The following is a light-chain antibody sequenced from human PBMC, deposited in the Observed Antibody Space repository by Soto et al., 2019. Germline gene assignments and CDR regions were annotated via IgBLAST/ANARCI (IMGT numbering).Light chain of an antibody. J-gene: IGKJ2*01. Sequence: DIQMTQSPAALSVSVGERVTITCQASQDIYIYLNWYQQKQGEAPNLLIYDASNLEAGVPWRFSGSGSGTHFTLTITSLQPEDIATYYCQQYDTLPPFTFGPGTRLDLK. CDR3: QQYDTLPPFT. CDR2: DAS. V-gene: IGKV1-33*01. CDR1: QDIYIY.